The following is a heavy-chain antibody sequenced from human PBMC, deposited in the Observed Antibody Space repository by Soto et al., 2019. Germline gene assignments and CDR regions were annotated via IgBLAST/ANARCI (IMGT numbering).Heavy chain of an antibody. V-gene: IGHV3-30*18. Sequence: GGSLRLSCAACGFTFSSYGMHWVRQAPGKGLERVAVISYDGSNKYYADSVKGRFTISRDNSKNTLYLQMNSLRAEDTAVYYCAKDYYDSSGYFYYYGMDVWGQGTTVTVSS. D-gene: IGHD3-22*01. CDR3: AKDYYDSSGYFYYYGMDV. J-gene: IGHJ6*02. CDR2: ISYDGSNK. CDR1: GFTFSSYG.